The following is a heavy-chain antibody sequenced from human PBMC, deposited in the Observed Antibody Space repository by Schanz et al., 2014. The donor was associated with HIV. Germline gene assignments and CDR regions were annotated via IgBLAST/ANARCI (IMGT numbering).Heavy chain of an antibody. CDR3: ARTRGIAVAGFDY. CDR1: GFTFTSSA. J-gene: IGHJ4*02. V-gene: IGHV1-58*01. CDR2: IAIGSGNT. Sequence: QMQLVQSGPEVKKPGTSVKVSCKASGFTFTSSAVQWVRQARGQRLEWIGWIAIGSGNTNYAQKFQERVTITRDMSTSTAYMELSSLRSEDTAVYYCARTRGIAVAGFDYWGQGTLVTVSS. D-gene: IGHD6-19*01.